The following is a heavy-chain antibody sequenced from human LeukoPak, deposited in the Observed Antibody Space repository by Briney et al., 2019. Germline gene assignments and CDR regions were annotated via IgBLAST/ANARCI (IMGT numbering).Heavy chain of an antibody. V-gene: IGHV4-61*02. CDR1: GGSISSCSYY. J-gene: IGHJ4*02. CDR3: ARETRPTIFGVVRYFDY. D-gene: IGHD3-3*01. Sequence: PSETLSLTCTVSGGSISSCSYYWSWIRQPAGKGLEWIGRIYTSGSTNYNPSLKSRVTISVDTSKNQFSLKLSSVTAADTAVYYCARETRPTIFGVVRYFDYWGQGTLVTVSS. CDR2: IYTSGST.